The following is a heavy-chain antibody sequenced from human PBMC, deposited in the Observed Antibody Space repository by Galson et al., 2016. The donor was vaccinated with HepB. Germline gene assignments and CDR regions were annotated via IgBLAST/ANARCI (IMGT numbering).Heavy chain of an antibody. Sequence: SETLSLTCTVPSGYITTHYWSWIRQPPGKGLEWIGYAYHTGSTNYNPSLKSRVSTSLDTSKNQFSLKLSSVTPADTAVYYCARGVTGTPYFDFWGQGALVTVSS. J-gene: IGHJ4*02. V-gene: IGHV4-59*11. CDR2: AYHTGST. D-gene: IGHD2-21*02. CDR3: ARGVTGTPYFDF. CDR1: SGYITTHY.